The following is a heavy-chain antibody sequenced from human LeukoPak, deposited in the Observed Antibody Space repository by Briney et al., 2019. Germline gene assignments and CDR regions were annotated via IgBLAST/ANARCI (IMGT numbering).Heavy chain of an antibody. CDR3: AKGGPEASAGLSWFDP. V-gene: IGHV4-59*01. CDR1: GGSFSNYY. Sequence: PSETLSLTCTVSGGSFSNYYWYWMRQPPGKGLEWIGYIYYSGSTNYNPSLKSRVTISVDTSKNQFSLKLSSVTAADTAVYYCAKGGPEASAGLSWFDPWGQGTLVTVSS. D-gene: IGHD1-14*01. CDR2: IYYSGST. J-gene: IGHJ5*02.